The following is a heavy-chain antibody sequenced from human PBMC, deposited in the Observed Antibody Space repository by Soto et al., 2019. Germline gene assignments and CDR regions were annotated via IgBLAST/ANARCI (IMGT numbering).Heavy chain of an antibody. CDR2: IVPIFYAA. CDR1: GGTFSSFA. CDR3: ARVLVQRFLSTTQNHYYYGMDV. V-gene: IGHV1-69*01. Sequence: QVQLVQSGAEVKKPGSSVKVSCKASGGTFSSFAISWVRQAPGQGLEWMGEIVPIFYAAYYAQKFQGRVSITADDSTSTAYLELSSLRSDDTAVYYCARVLVQRFLSTTQNHYYYGMDVWGQGTTVTVYS. J-gene: IGHJ6*02. D-gene: IGHD6-25*01.